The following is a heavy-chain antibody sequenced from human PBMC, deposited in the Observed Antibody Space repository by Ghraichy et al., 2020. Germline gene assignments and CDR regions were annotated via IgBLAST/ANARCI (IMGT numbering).Heavy chain of an antibody. Sequence: GGSLRLSCAASGFTFSSYAMHWVRQAPGKGLEWVAVIRYDGSNKYYADSVKGRFTISRDNSKNTLYLQMSSLRAEDTAFYYCVRDLGVTVFDYWGQGTLVTVSS. CDR2: IRYDGSNK. D-gene: IGHD2-8*01. CDR3: VRDLGVTVFDY. V-gene: IGHV3-33*01. J-gene: IGHJ4*02. CDR1: GFTFSSYA.